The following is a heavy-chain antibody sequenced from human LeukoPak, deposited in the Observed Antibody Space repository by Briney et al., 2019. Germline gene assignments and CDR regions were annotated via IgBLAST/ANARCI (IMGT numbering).Heavy chain of an antibody. Sequence: GESLKISCKGTGYSFTSYGIGWVRQMPGKGLEWMGIIYHGDSDTRYSPSFQGQVTISADKSISTAYLQWSSLKASDTAMYYCARIPLSDIVVVPAALDYWGQGTLVTVSS. D-gene: IGHD2-2*01. CDR2: IYHGDSDT. CDR3: ARIPLSDIVVVPAALDY. CDR1: GYSFTSYG. J-gene: IGHJ4*02. V-gene: IGHV5-51*01.